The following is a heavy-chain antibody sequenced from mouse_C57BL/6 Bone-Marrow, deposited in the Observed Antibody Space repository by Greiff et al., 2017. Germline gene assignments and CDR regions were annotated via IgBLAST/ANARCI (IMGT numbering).Heavy chain of an antibody. Sequence: VQLQQSGAELARPGASVKLSCKASGYTFTSYGISWVKQRPGQGLEWIGEIYPRSGYTYYNEKFKGKATLTADKSSSTAYMELRSLTSEDSAVYFCARDLRWYAMDYWGQGTSVTVSS. CDR2: IYPRSGYT. V-gene: IGHV1-81*01. CDR1: GYTFTSYG. J-gene: IGHJ4*01. CDR3: ARDLRWYAMDY. D-gene: IGHD1-1*01.